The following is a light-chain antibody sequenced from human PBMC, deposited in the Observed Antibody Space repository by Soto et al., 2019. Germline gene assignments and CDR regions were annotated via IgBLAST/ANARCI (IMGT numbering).Light chain of an antibody. J-gene: IGKJ1*01. CDR1: QSIGLS. CDR2: DAS. CDR3: QQRTNWPPWT. Sequence: EIVLTQSPATLSLSPVQRATLSCRASQSIGLSLVWYQHKPGQAPRLLIYDASTSASGIPARFSGSGSGTDFTLTISSLEPEDFAVYYCQQRTNWPPWTFGQGTKVEIK. V-gene: IGKV3-11*01.